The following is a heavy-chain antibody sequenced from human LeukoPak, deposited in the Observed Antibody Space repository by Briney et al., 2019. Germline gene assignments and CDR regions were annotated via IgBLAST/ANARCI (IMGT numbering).Heavy chain of an antibody. Sequence: GGSLRLSCAASGFSFSNYGMRWVRQAPGKGLEWVALIQSDGSKTYSADSVKGRFTISRDNPRNTLYLQMNRLRPEDTAVYYCAKRYCKSATCRSDMDAWGQGTTVTVSS. CDR2: IQSDGSKT. CDR3: AKRYCKSATCRSDMDA. J-gene: IGHJ6*02. V-gene: IGHV3-30*02. CDR1: GFSFSNYG. D-gene: IGHD2-15*01.